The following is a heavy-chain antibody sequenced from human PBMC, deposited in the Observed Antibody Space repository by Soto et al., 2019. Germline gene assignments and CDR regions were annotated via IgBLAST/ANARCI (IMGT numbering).Heavy chain of an antibody. D-gene: IGHD1-26*01. J-gene: IGHJ4*02. CDR3: ARDLGGQIVDY. Sequence: QVQLVQSGAEVKKPGASVKVSCKASGYTFTSYGISWVRQAPGQGLEGMGGISGYNGNTKSEQKLQGRVTMTTATSTTTAYMELRSLRSDDTAVYYCARDLGGQIVDYWGQGTLVTVSS. V-gene: IGHV1-18*01. CDR1: GYTFTSYG. CDR2: ISGYNGNT.